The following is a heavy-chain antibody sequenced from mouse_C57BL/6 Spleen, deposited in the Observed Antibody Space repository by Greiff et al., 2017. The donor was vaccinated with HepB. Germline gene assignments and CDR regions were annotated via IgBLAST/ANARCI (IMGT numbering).Heavy chain of an antibody. Sequence: EVQLQQSGPELVKPGASVKISCKASGYTFTDYYMNWVKQSHGKSLEWIGDINPNNGGTSYNQKFKGKATLTVDKSSSTAYMELRSLTSEYSAFYYCARGWPHFDYWGQGTTLTVSS. D-gene: IGHD1-1*02. V-gene: IGHV1-26*01. CDR3: ARGWPHFDY. J-gene: IGHJ2*01. CDR1: GYTFTDYY. CDR2: INPNNGGT.